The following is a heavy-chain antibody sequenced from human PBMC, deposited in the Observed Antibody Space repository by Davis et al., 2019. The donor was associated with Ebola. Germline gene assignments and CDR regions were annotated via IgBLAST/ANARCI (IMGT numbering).Heavy chain of an antibody. V-gene: IGHV1-18*01. Sequence: ASVKVSCKVSGYTFTSYGISWVRQAPGQGLEWMGWISAYNGNTNYAQKLQGRVTMTTDTSTSTAYMELRSLRSDDTAVYYCARAITMIVAGWFDPWGQGTLVTVSS. CDR3: ARAITMIVAGWFDP. CDR2: ISAYNGNT. D-gene: IGHD3-22*01. CDR1: GYTFTSYG. J-gene: IGHJ5*02.